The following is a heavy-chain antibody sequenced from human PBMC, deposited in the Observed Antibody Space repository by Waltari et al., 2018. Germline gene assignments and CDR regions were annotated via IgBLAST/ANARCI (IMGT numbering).Heavy chain of an antibody. J-gene: IGHJ5*02. CDR1: GYTFTDSY. Sequence: EVQLVQSGAEVKKPGATVKISCKVSGYTFTDSYMHWVQQAPGKGLEWMGLVDPEDGETIYAEKFQGRVTITADTSTDTAYMELSSLRSEDTAVYYCATGYCSSTSCLGGYNWFDPWGQGTLVTVSS. D-gene: IGHD2-2*01. CDR3: ATGYCSSTSCLGGYNWFDP. V-gene: IGHV1-69-2*01. CDR2: VDPEDGET.